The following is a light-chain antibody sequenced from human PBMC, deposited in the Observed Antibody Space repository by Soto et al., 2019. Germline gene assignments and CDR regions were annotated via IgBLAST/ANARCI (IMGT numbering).Light chain of an antibody. J-gene: IGLJ2*01. Sequence: QSVLTQPPSASESPGQSVTISCTGTSSDVGGYNYVSWYQQHPGKAPKLMIYEVSKRPSGVPDRFSGSKSGNTASLTVSGLQAEDEADYYCSSYAGSNNVVFGGGTKVTVL. CDR1: SSDVGGYNY. CDR3: SSYAGSNNVV. V-gene: IGLV2-8*01. CDR2: EVS.